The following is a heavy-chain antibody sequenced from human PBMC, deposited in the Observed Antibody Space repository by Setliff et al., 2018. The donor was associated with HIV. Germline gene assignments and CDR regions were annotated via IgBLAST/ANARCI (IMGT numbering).Heavy chain of an antibody. J-gene: IGHJ4*02. V-gene: IGHV4-59*08. CDR3: ARLKSASGYFGFDS. Sequence: SETLSLTCTVSGGSINSYYWSWIRQPAGKGLEWIGYIYYSGTADYNPSLKSRATISTDTSNNQFALKLISMTAADTAVYFCARLKSASGYFGFDSWGQGTLVTVSS. CDR2: IYYSGTA. D-gene: IGHD5-12*01. CDR1: GGSINSYY.